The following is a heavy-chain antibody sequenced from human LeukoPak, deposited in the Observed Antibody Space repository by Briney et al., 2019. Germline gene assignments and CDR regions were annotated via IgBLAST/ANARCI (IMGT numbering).Heavy chain of an antibody. CDR1: GGSISSYF. Sequence: SGTLSLTCTVSGGSISSYFWSWIRQPPGKGLDWSGYIYYSGSTNYNPSLKSRVTISVDTSKNQFSLKLSSVTAADTAVYYCARGRHSGGPDYWGQGTLVTVSS. D-gene: IGHD1-26*01. CDR2: IYYSGST. CDR3: ARGRHSGGPDY. V-gene: IGHV4-59*01. J-gene: IGHJ4*02.